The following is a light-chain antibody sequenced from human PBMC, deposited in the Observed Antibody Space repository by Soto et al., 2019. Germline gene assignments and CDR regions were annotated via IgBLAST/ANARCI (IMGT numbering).Light chain of an antibody. CDR1: SSNIGAGYD. Sequence: QSVLTQPPSVSGAPGQRVTISCTGSSSNIGAGYDVHWYQQLPGTAPKLLIYDNINRPSGVPDRFSGSKSGTSASLAITGLQAEDEADYYCQSYDSSLSGSYVFGTGTKLTVL. J-gene: IGLJ1*01. CDR2: DNI. V-gene: IGLV1-40*01. CDR3: QSYDSSLSGSYV.